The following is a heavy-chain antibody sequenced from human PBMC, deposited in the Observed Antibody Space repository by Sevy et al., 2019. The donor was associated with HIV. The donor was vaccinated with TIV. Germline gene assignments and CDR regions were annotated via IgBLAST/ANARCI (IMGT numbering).Heavy chain of an antibody. CDR1: GFTFSSYA. CDR2: ISGSGGST. Sequence: GGSLRLSCAASGFTFSSYAMSWVRQAPGKGLEWVSAISGSGGSTYYADSVKGRFTISRDNSKNTLYLQMNSLRAEDTAVYYCAKDLGVENGWDYDYVWGSYRPAHDAFDIWGQGTMVTVSS. V-gene: IGHV3-23*01. CDR3: AKDLGVENGWDYDYVWGSYRPAHDAFDI. D-gene: IGHD3-16*02. J-gene: IGHJ3*02.